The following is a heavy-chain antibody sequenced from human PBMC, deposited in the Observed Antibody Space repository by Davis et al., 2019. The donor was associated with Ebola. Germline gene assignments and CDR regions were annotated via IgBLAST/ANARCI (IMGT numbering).Heavy chain of an antibody. CDR1: DYTFTNYG. J-gene: IGHJ4*02. V-gene: IGHV1-18*04. CDR2: ISGYTGDT. CDR3: ARDRLYCASGDGQVVRCLLSDY. D-gene: IGHD6-6*01. Sequence: ASVKVSCKASDYTFTNYGVSWVRQAPGQGLEWMGWISGYTGDTKYTQEFQGRVTMTTDTSTNTAYMELRSLRSNDTAVYYCARDRLYCASGDGQVVRCLLSDYWGQGTLVTVSS.